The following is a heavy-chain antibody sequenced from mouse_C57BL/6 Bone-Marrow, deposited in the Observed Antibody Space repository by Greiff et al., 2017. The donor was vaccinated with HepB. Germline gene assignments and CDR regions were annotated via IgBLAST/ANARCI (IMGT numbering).Heavy chain of an antibody. CDR2: SRNKANDYTT. Sequence: EVKLVESGGGLVQSGRSLRLSCATSGFTFSDFYMEWVRQAPGKGLEWIAASRNKANDYTTEYSASVKGRFIVSRDTSQSILYLQMNALRAEDTAMYYCARDSMRVKKWYFDVWGTGTTVTVSS. D-gene: IGHD2-3*01. CDR1: GFTFSDFY. CDR3: ARDSMRVKKWYFDV. J-gene: IGHJ1*03. V-gene: IGHV7-1*01.